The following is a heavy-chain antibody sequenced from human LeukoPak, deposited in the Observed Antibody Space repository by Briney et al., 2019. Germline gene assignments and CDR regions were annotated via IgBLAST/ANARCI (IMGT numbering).Heavy chain of an antibody. CDR2: VIPILCIA. J-gene: IGHJ6*02. CDR1: GGTFSNYA. D-gene: IGHD5-12*01. Sequence: SVKVSCKASGGTFSNYAISWVRQAPGQGLEWMGRVIPILCIANYPQQFQGRVTITADKSTSTAYMELSSLRSEDTAVYFCARHYIVVTIVYYYYGMDVWGQGTTVTVSS. V-gene: IGHV1-69*04. CDR3: ARHYIVVTIVYYYYGMDV.